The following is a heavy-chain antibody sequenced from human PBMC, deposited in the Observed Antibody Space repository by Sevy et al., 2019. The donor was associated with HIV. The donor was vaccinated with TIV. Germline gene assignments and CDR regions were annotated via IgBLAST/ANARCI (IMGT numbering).Heavy chain of an antibody. D-gene: IGHD3-10*01. CDR2: IYPGDSDT. Sequence: GESLKISCKGSGYSFTSYWIGWVHQMPGKGLEWMGMIYPGDSDTRYSPSFQGQVTISADKSISTAYLQWSSLKASDTAMYYCATRRGDSDYYGSGSYYSPWGQGTLVTVSS. V-gene: IGHV5-51*07. J-gene: IGHJ5*02. CDR3: ATRRGDSDYYGSGSYYSP. CDR1: GYSFTSYW.